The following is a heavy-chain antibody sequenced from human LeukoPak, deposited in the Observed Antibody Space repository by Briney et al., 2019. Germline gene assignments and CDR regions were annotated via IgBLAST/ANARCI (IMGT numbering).Heavy chain of an antibody. CDR2: IYYGGTT. Sequence: KPSETLSLTCSVSGGSIRSSGYFWGWIRQPPGKALEWIGSIYYGGTTYYNPSLKSRVTISVGTSKKQFSLKLSSVTAADTAFYYCARQRDYYDSSGQSDFDSWGQGALVTVSS. V-gene: IGHV4-39*01. CDR3: ARQRDYYDSSGQSDFDS. J-gene: IGHJ4*02. D-gene: IGHD3-22*01. CDR1: GGSIRSSGYF.